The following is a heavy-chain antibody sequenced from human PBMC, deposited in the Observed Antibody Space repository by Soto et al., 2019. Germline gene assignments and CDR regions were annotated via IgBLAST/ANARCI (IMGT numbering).Heavy chain of an antibody. CDR1: GFTLSSYN. V-gene: IGHV3-48*02. Sequence: EVQLVESGGGLVQPGGSLRLSCAASGFTLSSYNMNWVRQAPGKGLEWVSYISGSSDTICYADSVKGRFTISRDNAKNSLYLQMDSLRDEDTAVYYCARDHGGSTWFVGIYYYFGVDVWGQGTTVTVSS. D-gene: IGHD6-13*01. CDR2: ISGSSDTI. J-gene: IGHJ6*02. CDR3: ARDHGGSTWFVGIYYYFGVDV.